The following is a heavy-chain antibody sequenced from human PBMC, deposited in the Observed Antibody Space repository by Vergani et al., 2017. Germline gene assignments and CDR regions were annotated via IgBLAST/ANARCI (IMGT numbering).Heavy chain of an antibody. J-gene: IGHJ5*02. CDR1: GFTFNQYV. CDR3: ARDWRLLYNQFDP. V-gene: IGHV3-33*01. D-gene: IGHD1-14*01. CDR2: TWYDGNNK. Sequence: QVQLVESGGGVVQPGRSLRLSCAASGFTFNQYVMHWVRQAPGKGLEWVAVTWYDGNNKQYADSVKGRFTISRDNSKSTMYLQMNSLRDEDTGVYYCARDWRLLYNQFDPWGQGTLVTVSS.